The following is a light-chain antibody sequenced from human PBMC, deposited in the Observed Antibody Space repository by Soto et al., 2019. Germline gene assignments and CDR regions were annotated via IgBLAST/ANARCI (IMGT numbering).Light chain of an antibody. CDR3: CSYAGTTTWV. Sequence: QSALTQPASVSGSPGQSITISCTGTSSDVGSHNFVSWYQQRPGKAPKPMIFEVTKRPSGVSSRFSASKSGNTASLTISGVQAEDEADYYCCSYAGTTTWVFGGGTQLTVL. J-gene: IGLJ2*01. CDR1: SSDVGSHNF. CDR2: EVT. V-gene: IGLV2-23*02.